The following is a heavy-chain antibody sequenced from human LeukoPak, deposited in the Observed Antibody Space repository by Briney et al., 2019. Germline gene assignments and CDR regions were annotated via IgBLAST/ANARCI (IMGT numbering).Heavy chain of an antibody. CDR2: ISYSGRAM. V-gene: IGHV3-11*01. D-gene: IGHD1-1*01. Sequence: NAGGSLRLSCAASGFTFSDYYIHWVRQAPGKGLGWVSYISYSGRAMSYADFVEGRFIISRDNANNSVYLDMNSLRADDTSFYYCAREDSGTSSFWLDPWGQGTLVTVSS. CDR3: AREDSGTSSFWLDP. CDR1: GFTFSDYY. J-gene: IGHJ5*02.